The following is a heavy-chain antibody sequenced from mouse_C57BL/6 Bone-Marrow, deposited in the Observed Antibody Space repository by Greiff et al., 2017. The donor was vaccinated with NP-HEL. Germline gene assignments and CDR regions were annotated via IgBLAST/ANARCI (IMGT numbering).Heavy chain of an antibody. D-gene: IGHD2-12*01. V-gene: IGHV1-18*01. J-gene: IGHJ2*01. CDR1: GYTFTDYN. CDR3: ARRMCYVFDY. Sequence: VQLQQPGPELVKPGASVKISCKASGYTFTDYNMDWVKQSHGQSLEWIGDINPNNGGTIYNQKFKGKATLTVDKSSSTAYMQLSSLTSEEAAFYYGARRMCYVFDYWGQGTTLTVSS. CDR2: INPNNGGT.